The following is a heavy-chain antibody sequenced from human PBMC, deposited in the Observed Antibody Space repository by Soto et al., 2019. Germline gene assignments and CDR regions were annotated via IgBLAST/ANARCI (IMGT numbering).Heavy chain of an antibody. J-gene: IGHJ4*02. CDR2: IYPGDSDT. Sequence: VSCKASGYTFTSYAMHWVRQMPGKGLEWMGIIYPGDSDTRYSPSFQGQVTISADKSISTAYLQWSSLKASDTAMYYCATPTSRYGGALGYWGQGTLVTVSS. D-gene: IGHD4-17*01. CDR1: GYTFTSYA. CDR3: ATPTSRYGGALGY. V-gene: IGHV5-51*01.